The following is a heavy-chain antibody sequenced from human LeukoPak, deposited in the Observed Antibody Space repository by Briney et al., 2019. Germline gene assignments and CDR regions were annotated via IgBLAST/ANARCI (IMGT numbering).Heavy chain of an antibody. CDR1: GFTFSSYA. CDR3: ARLRYYGMDV. Sequence: GGSLRLSCEASGFTFSSYAMSWVRQAPGKGLEWVSVISGSGDSAFYADSVKGQFTISRDNSKNTLYLQMNSLRAEDTAVYYCARLRYYGMDVWGQGTTVTVSS. V-gene: IGHV3-23*01. D-gene: IGHD2-15*01. J-gene: IGHJ6*02. CDR2: ISGSGDSA.